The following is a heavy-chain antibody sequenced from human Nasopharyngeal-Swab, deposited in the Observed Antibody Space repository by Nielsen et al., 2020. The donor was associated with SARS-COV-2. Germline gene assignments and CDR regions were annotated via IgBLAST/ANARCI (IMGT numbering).Heavy chain of an antibody. CDR1: GFTFSGSA. CDR3: VRQTGYHFDS. J-gene: IGHJ4*02. V-gene: IGHV3-73*01. CDR2: IRSKAHNYAA. Sequence: GGSLRLSCAASGFTFSGSAMHWVRQASGKGPEWVGRIRSKAHNYAAVYAASVEGRFTISRDDSKKTAFLQMDSLKSEDTAVYFCVRQTGYHFDSWGQGTLVTVSS. D-gene: IGHD5-12*01.